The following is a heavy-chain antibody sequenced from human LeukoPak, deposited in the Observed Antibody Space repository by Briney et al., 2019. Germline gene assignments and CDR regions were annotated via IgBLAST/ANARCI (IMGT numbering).Heavy chain of an antibody. V-gene: IGHV3-72*01. D-gene: IGHD6-13*01. CDR2: SRNKADSYTA. J-gene: IGHJ4*02. CDR3: ATSSWYRLAY. CDR1: GFTFSDSF. Sequence: GGSLRLSCAASGFTFSDSFMSWVRQAPGKGLEWVGRSRNKADSYTAEYAASVKCRFTSARDESKNSLYLQISSLETEDAAVYYCATSSWYRLAYWGQGSLVTVSS.